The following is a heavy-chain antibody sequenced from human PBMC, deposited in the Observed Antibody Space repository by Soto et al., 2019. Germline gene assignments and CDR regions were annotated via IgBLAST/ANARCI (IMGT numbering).Heavy chain of an antibody. J-gene: IGHJ4*02. D-gene: IGHD3-3*01. Sequence: QVQLVQSGAEVKKPGASVKVSCKASGYTFTSYDINWVRQATGQGLEWMGWMNPNSGNTGYAQKFXCRVTMTRNTSIRTAYMRLSSLRSEDAAVYYCAREKSGYYAYWGQGTLVTVSS. CDR2: MNPNSGNT. V-gene: IGHV1-8*01. CDR3: AREKSGYYAY. CDR1: GYTFTSYD.